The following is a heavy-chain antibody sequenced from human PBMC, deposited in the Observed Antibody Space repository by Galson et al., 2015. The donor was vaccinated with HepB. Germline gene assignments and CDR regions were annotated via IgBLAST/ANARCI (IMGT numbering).Heavy chain of an antibody. J-gene: IGHJ4*02. CDR2: IYSGGST. V-gene: IGHV3-53*04. D-gene: IGHD3-22*01. CDR1: GFTISSNY. CDR3: ARDYYDSSGYYTDY. Sequence: SLRLSCAASGFTISSNYMSWVRQAPGKGLEWVSVIYSGGSTYYADSVKGRFTISRHNSKNTLYLQMNSLRAEDTAVYYCARDYYDSSGYYTDYWGQGTLVTVSS.